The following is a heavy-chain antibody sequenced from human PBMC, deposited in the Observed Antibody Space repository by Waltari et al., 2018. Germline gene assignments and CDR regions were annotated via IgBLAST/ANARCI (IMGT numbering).Heavy chain of an antibody. CDR2: INVGNGDR. CDR3: TRGIKRGYSSGPENFDY. V-gene: IGHV1-3*01. J-gene: IGHJ4*02. CDR1: GYTFTTFS. Sequence: QVQLVQSGAEVKKPGASVKVSCTASGYTFTTFSMHWVRQAPGQRLEWMGWINVGNGDRKYSKNFQGRVTFTRDTSANTAYMELSSLRSEDTAVYYCTRGIKRGYSSGPENFDYWGQGTLVTVSS. D-gene: IGHD5-12*01.